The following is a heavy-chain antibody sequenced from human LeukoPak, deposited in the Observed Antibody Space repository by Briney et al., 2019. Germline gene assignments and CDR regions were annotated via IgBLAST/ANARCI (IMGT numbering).Heavy chain of an antibody. CDR2: IYHSGST. CDR3: ARVDTVRDWFDP. CDR1: GGSISSGSYY. Sequence: SQTLSLTCTVSGGSISSGSYYWGWIRQPPGKGLEWIGSIYHSGSTYYNPSLKSRVTISVDTSKNQFSLKLSSVTAADTAVYYCARVDTVRDWFDPWGQGTLVTVSS. V-gene: IGHV4-39*07. D-gene: IGHD4-17*01. J-gene: IGHJ5*02.